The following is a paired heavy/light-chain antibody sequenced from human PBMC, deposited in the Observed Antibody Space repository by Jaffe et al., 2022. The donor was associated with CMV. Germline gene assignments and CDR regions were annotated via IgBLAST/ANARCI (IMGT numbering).Heavy chain of an antibody. J-gene: IGHJ6*03. V-gene: IGHV3-15*05. CDR2: IKGNSDSGST. CDR1: GFTFSGTW. Sequence: DVQLVESGGGLVEPGGTLRLSCAASGFTFSGTWMSWVRQAPGKGLEWVGRIKGNSDSGSTDYAGPVQGRFFISRDDSRNTLYLQMYSLDIEDTAVYYCTTVKIGGGLSMIRGVLSDNYYYYMDVWGKGTPVTVSS. D-gene: IGHD3-10*01. CDR3: TTVKIGGGLSMIRGVLSDNYYYYMDV.
Light chain of an antibody. CDR3: YSTDTRGNRGV. J-gene: IGLJ1*01. Sequence: SYELTQPPSVSVSAGQTATITCSGDALPRKHAYWYQQKSDRAPVLVIYEDSERPSGIPERFSGSRSGTVATLTLSGAQADDEADYYCYSTDTRGNRGVFGPGTKVTVL. CDR2: EDS. V-gene: IGLV3-10*01. CDR1: ALPRKH.